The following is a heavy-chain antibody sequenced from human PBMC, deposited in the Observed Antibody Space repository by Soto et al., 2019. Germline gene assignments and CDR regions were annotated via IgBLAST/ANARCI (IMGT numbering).Heavy chain of an antibody. D-gene: IGHD3-10*01. CDR3: AKDLRRYGSGSYLVDY. J-gene: IGHJ4*02. CDR1: GFTFDDYA. Sequence: GGSLRLSCAASGFTFDDYAMHWVRQAPGKGLEWVSGISWNSGSIGYADSVKGRFTISRDNAKNSLYLQMNSLRAEDTALYYCAKDLRRYGSGSYLVDYWGQGTLVNVSS. V-gene: IGHV3-9*01. CDR2: ISWNSGSI.